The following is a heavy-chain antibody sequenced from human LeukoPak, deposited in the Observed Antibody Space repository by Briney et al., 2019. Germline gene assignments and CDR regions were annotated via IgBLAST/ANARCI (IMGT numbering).Heavy chain of an antibody. V-gene: IGHV1-2*02. CDR1: GYTFTDYY. D-gene: IGHD3-3*01. CDR2: VNPNSGGT. Sequence: ASVKVSCKASGYTFTDYYMHWVRQAPGRRLEWLGWVNPNSGGTNYAQTFRGRLTMTGDTSISTAYMEMGRLKSDDTAMYYCARSRIPIFGVAISGPPDFDYWGQGTLVTVSS. J-gene: IGHJ4*02. CDR3: ARSRIPIFGVAISGPPDFDY.